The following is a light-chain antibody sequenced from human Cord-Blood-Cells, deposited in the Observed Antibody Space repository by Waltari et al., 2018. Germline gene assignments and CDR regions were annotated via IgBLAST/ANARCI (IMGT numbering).Light chain of an antibody. J-gene: IGKJ1*01. CDR1: QSISSY. CDR3: QQSYSTPP. CDR2: AAS. Sequence: DIQMTQSPSSLSASVGDRVTITCRASQSISSYLNWYQQKPGKAPKLLIYAASSLQSGVPSRFSGSGSRTDFTLTISSLQPEDFATYYCQQSYSTPPFGQGTKVEIK. V-gene: IGKV1-39*01.